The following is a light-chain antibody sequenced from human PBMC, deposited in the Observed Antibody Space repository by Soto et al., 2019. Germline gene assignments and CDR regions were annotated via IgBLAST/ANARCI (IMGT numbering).Light chain of an antibody. CDR1: SSDVGGYDY. CDR3: CSYAGAYTWM. CDR2: DVT. Sequence: QSALTQPRSVSGSPGQSVTISCTGTSSDVGGYDYVSWCQQHPGKAPKLLIYDVTRRPSGVPDRFSGSKSGNTASLTISGLQAEDDADYYCCSYAGAYTWMFGGGTKLTVL. V-gene: IGLV2-11*01. J-gene: IGLJ3*02.